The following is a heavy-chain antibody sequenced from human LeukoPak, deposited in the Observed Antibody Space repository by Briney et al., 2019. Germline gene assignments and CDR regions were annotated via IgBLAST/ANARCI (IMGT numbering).Heavy chain of an antibody. CDR2: INRDGRST. CDR1: GFTFSSDW. J-gene: IGHJ4*02. D-gene: IGHD3-9*01. V-gene: IGHV3-74*01. CDR3: ARHPYDILTGPSFDY. Sequence: QPGRSLRLSCAASGFTFSSDWMHWVRQAPGKGLVWVSRINRDGRSTTYADSVKGRFTISRDNAKNTLYLQMNSLRAEDTAVYYCARHPYDILTGPSFDYWGQGTLVTVSS.